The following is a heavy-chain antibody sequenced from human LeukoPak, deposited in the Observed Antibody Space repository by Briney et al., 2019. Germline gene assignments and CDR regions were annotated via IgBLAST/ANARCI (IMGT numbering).Heavy chain of an antibody. CDR3: ARSRPSSGNAFDI. Sequence: SETLSLTCTVSGGSISSYYWSWIRQPPGKGLEWIGYIYSSGSTNYNPSLKSRVTISVDTSKNQFSLKLSSVIAADTAVYYCARSRPSSGNAFDIWGQGTMVTVSS. CDR2: IYSSGST. D-gene: IGHD6-19*01. J-gene: IGHJ3*02. CDR1: GGSISSYY. V-gene: IGHV4-59*08.